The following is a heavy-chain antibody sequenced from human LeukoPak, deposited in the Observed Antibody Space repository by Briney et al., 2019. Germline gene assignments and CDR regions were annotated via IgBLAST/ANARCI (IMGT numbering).Heavy chain of an antibody. CDR2: INEDGSFT. Sequence: GGSLRLSCVGSGFNFNTYWMSWVRQAPGKGPKWVANINEDGSFTDYVDSVKGRFTISRDNAKYSLYLQMTSLRVEDTAVYYCVREIPGGQSDFDYWGRGTLVTVSS. D-gene: IGHD4-23*01. CDR3: VREIPGGQSDFDY. V-gene: IGHV3-7*01. J-gene: IGHJ4*02. CDR1: GFNFNTYW.